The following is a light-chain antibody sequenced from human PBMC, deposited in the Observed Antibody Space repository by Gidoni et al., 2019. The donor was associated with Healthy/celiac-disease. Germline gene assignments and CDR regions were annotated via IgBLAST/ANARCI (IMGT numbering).Light chain of an antibody. CDR1: QSVSSSY. V-gene: IGKV3-20*01. CDR2: GAS. Sequence: EIVLTQSSGTLSLSPAERATISCRASQSVSSSYLAWYQQKPGQAPRLLIYGASSRATGIPDRFSGSGSGTDFTLTISRLEPEDFAVYYCQQYGSSPHTFGPGTKVDIK. J-gene: IGKJ3*01. CDR3: QQYGSSPHT.